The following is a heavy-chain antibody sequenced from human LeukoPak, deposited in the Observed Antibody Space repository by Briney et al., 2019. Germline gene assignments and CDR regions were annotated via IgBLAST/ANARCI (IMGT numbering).Heavy chain of an antibody. D-gene: IGHD1-26*01. CDR3: ARGGATKRFANFDY. V-gene: IGHV3-21*01. CDR2: ISSSSSYI. J-gene: IGHJ4*02. Sequence: GGSLRLSCAASGFTFSSYSMNWVRQAPGKGLEWVSSISSSSSYIYYADSVKGRFTISRDNAKNSLYLQMNSLRAEDTAVYYCARGGATKRFANFDYWGQGTLVTVSS. CDR1: GFTFSSYS.